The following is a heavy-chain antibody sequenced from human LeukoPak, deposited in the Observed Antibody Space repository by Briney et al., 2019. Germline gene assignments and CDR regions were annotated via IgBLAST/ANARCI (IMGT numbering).Heavy chain of an antibody. D-gene: IGHD3-3*01. CDR3: AKDFGVVANSYFDY. J-gene: IGHJ4*02. CDR1: GFPFSSYG. Sequence: PGGSLRLSCAASGFPFSSYGMHWVRQAPGKGLEWVAVISYDGGNKYYADSVKRRFTLSRHNSQNTLYLQMNSLRAEDTAVYYCAKDFGVVANSYFDYWGQGPLVTVSS. V-gene: IGHV3-30*18. CDR2: ISYDGGNK.